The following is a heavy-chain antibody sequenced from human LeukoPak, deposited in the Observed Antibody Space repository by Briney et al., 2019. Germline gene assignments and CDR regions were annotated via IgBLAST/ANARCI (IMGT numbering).Heavy chain of an antibody. Sequence: GGSLRLPCAASGFTFSSYAMHWVRQAPGKGLEWVSAISGSGGSTYYADSVKGRFTISRDNSKNTLYLQMNSLRAEDTAVYYCAKGGGKKDYYGDYDYWGQGTLVTVSS. J-gene: IGHJ4*02. CDR1: GFTFSSYA. CDR3: AKGGGKKDYYGDYDY. D-gene: IGHD4-17*01. CDR2: ISGSGGST. V-gene: IGHV3-23*01.